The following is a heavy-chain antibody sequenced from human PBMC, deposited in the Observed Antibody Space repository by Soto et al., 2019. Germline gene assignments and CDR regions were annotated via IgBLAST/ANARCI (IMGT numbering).Heavy chain of an antibody. CDR1: GYSFTSYW. CDR3: ARQSPYNYLYYYGMDV. J-gene: IGHJ6*02. CDR2: IDPSDSYT. V-gene: IGHV5-10-1*01. D-gene: IGHD1-20*01. Sequence: PGESLKISCKGSGYSFTSYWISWVRQMPGKGLEWMGRIDPSDSYTNYSPSFQGYVTISADKSISTAYLQWSSLKASDTAMYYCARQSPYNYLYYYGMDVWGQGTTVTVSS.